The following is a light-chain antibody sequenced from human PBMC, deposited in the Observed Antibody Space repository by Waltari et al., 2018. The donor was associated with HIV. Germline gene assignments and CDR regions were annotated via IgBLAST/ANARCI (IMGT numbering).Light chain of an antibody. J-gene: IGLJ2*01. CDR3: AAWDDTLNGL. V-gene: IGLV1-44*01. CDR2: SNN. Sequence: QSVLTQPPSASGTPGQNVTISCSGNTSNIGTNIVNWYQQFPGTAPNLLLYSNNQRPSGVPARFSGSKSGTSASLAISGLQSEDEADYLWAAWDDTLNGLFGGGTKLTVL. CDR1: TSNIGTNI.